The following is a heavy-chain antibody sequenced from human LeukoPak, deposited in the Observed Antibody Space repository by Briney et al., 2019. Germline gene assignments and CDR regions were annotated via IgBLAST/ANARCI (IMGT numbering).Heavy chain of an antibody. CDR1: GFTFSSYA. Sequence: PGGSLRLSCAASGFTFSSYAMSWVRQAPGKGLEWVSAISGNGDNTYYADSVKGRFTISRDNSKNTLYLQMNSLRAEDTAVYYCAKKTRDGHFDYWGQGTLVTVSS. J-gene: IGHJ4*02. CDR2: ISGNGDNT. CDR3: AKKTRDGHFDY. V-gene: IGHV3-23*01.